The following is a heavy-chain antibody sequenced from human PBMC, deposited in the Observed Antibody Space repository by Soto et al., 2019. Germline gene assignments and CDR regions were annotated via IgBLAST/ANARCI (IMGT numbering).Heavy chain of an antibody. J-gene: IGHJ6*02. D-gene: IGHD2-2*01. Sequence: QVQLVQSGAEVKKPGSSVKVSCKASGGTFSSYAISWVRQAPGQGLEWMGGIIPIFGTANYAQKFQGRVTITADESTSTAYMELIGLRSEDTAVYYCARHVPAAGYYYGMDVWGQGTTVTVSS. CDR3: ARHVPAAGYYYGMDV. V-gene: IGHV1-69*12. CDR1: GGTFSSYA. CDR2: IIPIFGTA.